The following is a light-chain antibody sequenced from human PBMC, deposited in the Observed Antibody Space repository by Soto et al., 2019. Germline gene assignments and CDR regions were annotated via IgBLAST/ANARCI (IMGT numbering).Light chain of an antibody. Sequence: EIVLTRSPGTLSLSPGERATLSCRASRSVSSNYLAWYQHKPGQAPRLLIYGASSRATGIPDRFSGSGSGTDFTLTISRLEPEDFAVYYCQQYGSSPFTFGPGTKVDIK. CDR3: QQYGSSPFT. CDR2: GAS. J-gene: IGKJ3*01. V-gene: IGKV3-20*01. CDR1: RSVSSNY.